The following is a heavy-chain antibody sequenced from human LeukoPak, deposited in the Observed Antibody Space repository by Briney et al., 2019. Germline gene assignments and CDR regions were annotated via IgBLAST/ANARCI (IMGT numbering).Heavy chain of an antibody. Sequence: SETLSLTCTVSGGSISSYYWSWIRQPPGKGLEWIGYIYYSGSTTYNPSLKSRLTISVDTSKNQFSLKLSSVTATDTAVYYCAKEVARRTGGFDPWGQGTLVTVSS. J-gene: IGHJ5*02. CDR2: IYYSGST. V-gene: IGHV4-59*12. CDR3: AKEVARRTGGFDP. CDR1: GGSISSYY. D-gene: IGHD3/OR15-3a*01.